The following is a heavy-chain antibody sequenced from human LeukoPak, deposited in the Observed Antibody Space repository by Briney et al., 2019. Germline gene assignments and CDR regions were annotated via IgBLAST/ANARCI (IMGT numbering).Heavy chain of an antibody. CDR1: GGTFSSYA. CDR3: ASGDYYDSSGYWYYFDY. V-gene: IGHV1-69*13. J-gene: IGHJ4*02. Sequence: SVKVSCKASGGTFSSYAISWVRQAPGQGLEWMGGIIPIFGTANYTQKFRGRVTITADESTSTAYMELSSLRSEDTAVYYCASGDYYDSSGYWYYFDYWGQGTLVTVSS. CDR2: IIPIFGTA. D-gene: IGHD3-22*01.